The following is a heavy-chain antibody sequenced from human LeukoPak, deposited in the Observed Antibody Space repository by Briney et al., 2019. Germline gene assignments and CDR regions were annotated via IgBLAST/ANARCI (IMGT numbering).Heavy chain of an antibody. J-gene: IGHJ4*02. Sequence: SETLSLTCAVYGGSFSGYYWSWIRQPPGKGPEWIGEINHSGSTNYNPSLKSRVTISVDTSKNQFSLKLSSVTAADTAVYYCARLYYYGSGSSDWGQGTLVTVSS. CDR3: ARLYYYGSGSSD. V-gene: IGHV4-34*01. CDR2: INHSGST. CDR1: GGSFSGYY. D-gene: IGHD3-10*01.